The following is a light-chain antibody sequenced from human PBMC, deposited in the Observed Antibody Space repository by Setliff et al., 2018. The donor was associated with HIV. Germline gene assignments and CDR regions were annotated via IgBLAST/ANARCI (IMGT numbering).Light chain of an antibody. J-gene: IGLJ1*01. V-gene: IGLV1-44*01. CDR2: KNN. CDR3: AAWDDSLSVFV. Sequence: GTRVQRVTISCSGSSSNIGSNTVNWYKQVPGAAPKLLIYKNNQRPSGVPDRFSGSKSGASASLAIRGLQSDDEADYYCAAWDDSLSVFVFGTGTKV. CDR1: SSNIGSNT.